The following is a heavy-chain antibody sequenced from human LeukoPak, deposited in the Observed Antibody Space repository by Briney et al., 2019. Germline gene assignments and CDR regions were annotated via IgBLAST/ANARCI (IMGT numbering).Heavy chain of an antibody. CDR3: VRVFNYVWGSYRPYYFDY. V-gene: IGHV1-2*02. J-gene: IGHJ4*02. D-gene: IGHD3-16*02. Sequence: ASVKVSCKASGYTFTGYYMHWVRQAPGQGLEWMGWINPNSGGTNYAQKFQGRVTMTRGTSISTAYMELSRLRSDDTAVYYCVRVFNYVWGSYRPYYFDYWGQGTLVTVSS. CDR2: INPNSGGT. CDR1: GYTFTGYY.